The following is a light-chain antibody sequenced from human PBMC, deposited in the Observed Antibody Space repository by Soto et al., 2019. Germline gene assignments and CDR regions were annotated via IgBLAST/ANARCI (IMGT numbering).Light chain of an antibody. J-gene: IGKJ1*01. CDR2: SAS. V-gene: IGKV3-20*01. Sequence: EIVLTQSPGTLSLSPGERATLSCRASQSVSSSYLAWYQQKPCQAPRLLIYSASSRATGIPDRFSGSGSGTAFTLNISRLEPEDFAVYYCPQYGSTRTFGQGTKVEIK. CDR1: QSVSSSY. CDR3: PQYGSTRT.